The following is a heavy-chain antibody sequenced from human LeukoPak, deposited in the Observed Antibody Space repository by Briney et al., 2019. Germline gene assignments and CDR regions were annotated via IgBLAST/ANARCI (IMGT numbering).Heavy chain of an antibody. D-gene: IGHD3-22*01. V-gene: IGHV1-18*01. CDR2: ISAYNGNT. CDR3: ARPSSPQKWLSDSDAFDI. CDR1: GYTFTSYG. J-gene: IGHJ3*02. Sequence: ASVKVSCKASGYTFTSYGISWVRQAPGKGLEWMGWISAYNGNTNYAQKPQGRVTMTTDTSTSTAYMELRSLRSDDTAVYYCARPSSPQKWLSDSDAFDIWGQGTMVTVSS.